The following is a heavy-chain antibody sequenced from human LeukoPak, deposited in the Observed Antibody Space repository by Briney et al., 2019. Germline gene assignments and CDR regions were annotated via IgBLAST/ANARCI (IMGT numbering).Heavy chain of an antibody. Sequence: QPGGSLRLSCAASRFTSSNYAMSWVRQAPGKGLEWVSGISGSGGSTYYADSVKGRFTISRDNSRNTLHLQMSSLRVEDTAVYYCARETGYNDNWPLAYWGQGTLVTVSS. CDR2: ISGSGGST. CDR1: RFTSSNYA. CDR3: ARETGYNDNWPLAY. J-gene: IGHJ4*02. V-gene: IGHV3-23*01. D-gene: IGHD1-1*01.